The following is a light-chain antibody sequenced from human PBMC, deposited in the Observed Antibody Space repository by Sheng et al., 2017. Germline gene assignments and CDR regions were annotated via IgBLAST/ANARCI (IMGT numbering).Light chain of an antibody. CDR1: QSVSRN. J-gene: IGKJ5*01. CDR2: GAS. V-gene: IGKV3-11*01. Sequence: EIVMTQSPATLSVSPGERATLSCRASQSVSRNLAWYQQKPGQAPRLLIYGASSRAPGIPARFSASGSGTDFTLTISSLEPEDFAVYYCQQRSNWITFGQGTRLEIK. CDR3: QQRSNWIT.